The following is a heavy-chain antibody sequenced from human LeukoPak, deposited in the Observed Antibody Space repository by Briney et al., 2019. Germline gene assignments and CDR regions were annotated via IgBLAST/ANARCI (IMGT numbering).Heavy chain of an antibody. Sequence: SQTLSLTCTVSGGSISSGSYYWSWIRQPAGKGLEWIGRIYTSGSTNYNPSLKSRVTISVDTSKNQFSLKLSSVTAADTAVYYCARARASFGGSGSYPFDYWGQGTLVTVSS. CDR1: GGSISSGSYY. D-gene: IGHD3-10*01. J-gene: IGHJ4*02. CDR2: IYTSGST. CDR3: ARARASFGGSGSYPFDY. V-gene: IGHV4-61*02.